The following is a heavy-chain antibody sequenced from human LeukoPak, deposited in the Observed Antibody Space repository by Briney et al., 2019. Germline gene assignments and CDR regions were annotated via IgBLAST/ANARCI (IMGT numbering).Heavy chain of an antibody. V-gene: IGHV4-61*02. CDR2: IYTSGST. CDR1: GGSISSGSYY. D-gene: IGHD6-19*01. CDR3: ARDRGAVAGNGNWFDP. J-gene: IGHJ5*02. Sequence: PSETLSLTCTVSGGSISSGSYYWSWIRQPAGKGLEWIGRIYTSGSTNYNPSLKSRVTISVDTSKNQFSLKLSSVTAADTAVYYCARDRGAVAGNGNWFDPWGQGTLVTVSS.